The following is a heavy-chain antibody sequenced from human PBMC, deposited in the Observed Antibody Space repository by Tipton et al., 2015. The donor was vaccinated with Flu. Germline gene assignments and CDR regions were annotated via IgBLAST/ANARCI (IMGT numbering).Heavy chain of an antibody. CDR1: GGSISSYY. CDR3: AKSGLNTGWYYFDS. D-gene: IGHD6-19*01. CDR2: IHYTGNT. J-gene: IGHJ4*02. Sequence: TLSLTCTVSGGSISSYYWSWIRQAPGKGLEYIGYIHYTGNTNYNPSLQSRVTISVGTSNNQFSLKLNSVTSTDTAVYYCAKSGLNTGWYYFDSWGQG. V-gene: IGHV4-59*07.